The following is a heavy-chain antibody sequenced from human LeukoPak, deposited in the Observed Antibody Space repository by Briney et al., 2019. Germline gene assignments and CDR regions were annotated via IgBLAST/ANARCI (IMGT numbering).Heavy chain of an antibody. D-gene: IGHD3-10*01. J-gene: IGHJ4*02. CDR1: GFTFSIYE. CDR3: AREGMVRGVFDY. Sequence: GGSLRLPCAASGFTFSIYEMNWVRQAPGKGLEWVSYISSSGSTIYYADSVKGRFTISRDNAKNSLYLQMNSLRAEDTAVYYCAREGMVRGVFDYWGQGTLVTVSS. CDR2: ISSSGSTI. V-gene: IGHV3-48*03.